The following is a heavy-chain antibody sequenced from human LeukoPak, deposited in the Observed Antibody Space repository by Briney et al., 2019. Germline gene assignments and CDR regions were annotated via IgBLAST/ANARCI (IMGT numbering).Heavy chain of an antibody. CDR3: ARDFPYYDILTGYYHFDY. CDR1: GGSFSGYY. V-gene: IGHV4-34*01. J-gene: IGHJ4*02. Sequence: SETLSLTCAVYGGSFSGYYWGWIRQPPGKGLEWIGSIYYSGSTYYNPSLKSRVTISVDTSKNQFSLKLSSVTAADTAVYYCARDFPYYDILTGYYHFDYWGQGTLVTVSS. CDR2: IYYSGST. D-gene: IGHD3-9*01.